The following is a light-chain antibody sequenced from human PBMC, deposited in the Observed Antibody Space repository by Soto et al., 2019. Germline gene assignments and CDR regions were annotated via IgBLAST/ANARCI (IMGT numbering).Light chain of an antibody. CDR3: QHYNFWPHS. J-gene: IGKJ2*01. Sequence: ENVLTQSPATLSLSPGERATLSCRASQSVNSYLSWYQQKPGQAPRLLIYYASNRATGVPARFSGSGSGTDFTLAISGLQSEDVSIYFCQHYNFWPHSFGQGTKVDIK. CDR2: YAS. V-gene: IGKV3-11*01. CDR1: QSVNSY.